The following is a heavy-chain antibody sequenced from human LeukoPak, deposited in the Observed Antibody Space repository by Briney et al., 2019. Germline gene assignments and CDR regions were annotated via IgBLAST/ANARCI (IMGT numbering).Heavy chain of an antibody. CDR1: GGTFSSYA. J-gene: IGHJ6*03. Sequence: SVKVSCKASGGTFSSYAISWVRQAPGQGLEWMGGIIPIFGTANYAQKFQGRVTMTTDTSTSTAYMELRSLRSDDTAVYYCARLSIAARLYYYYYMDVWGKGTTVTVSS. CDR2: IIPIFGTA. CDR3: ARLSIAARLYYYYYMDV. V-gene: IGHV1-69*05. D-gene: IGHD6-6*01.